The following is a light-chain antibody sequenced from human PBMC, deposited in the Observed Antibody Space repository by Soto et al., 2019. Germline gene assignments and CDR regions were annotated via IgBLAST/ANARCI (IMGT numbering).Light chain of an antibody. V-gene: IGKV3-20*01. Sequence: EIVLTQSPGTLSLSPGERATLSCRASQSVSSSYLAWYQQKPGQAPRLLIYGASIRATGIPDRFSGSGSGTDFTLTISRLEPEDFAVYYCQLYGSSPTWTFGQGTKVEIK. CDR1: QSVSSSY. J-gene: IGKJ1*01. CDR2: GAS. CDR3: QLYGSSPTWT.